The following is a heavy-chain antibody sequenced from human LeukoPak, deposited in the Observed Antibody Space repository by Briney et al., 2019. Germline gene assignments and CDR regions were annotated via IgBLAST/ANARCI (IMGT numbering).Heavy chain of an antibody. V-gene: IGHV4-34*01. J-gene: IGHJ4*02. CDR2: MNHSGST. CDR1: GGSFSGYY. D-gene: IGHD3-22*01. Sequence: SETLSLTCAVYGGSFSGYYWSWIRQPPGKGLEWIGEMNHSGSTNYNPSLKSRVTISVDTSKNQFSLKLSSVTAADTAVYYCARLGGYSYYYDSSGYRLGELDYWGQGTLVTVSS. CDR3: ARLGGYSYYYDSSGYRLGELDY.